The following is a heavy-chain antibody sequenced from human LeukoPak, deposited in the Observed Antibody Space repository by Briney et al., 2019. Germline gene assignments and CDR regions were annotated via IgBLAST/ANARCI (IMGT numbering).Heavy chain of an antibody. D-gene: IGHD2-21*01. V-gene: IGHV4-31*03. CDR2: ISHSGST. Sequence: PALTLSLLCTLSGGSITSGGNFWTWIRQHPGEGLEWIGYISHSGSTCYNPSLKSRVTISVDTSKNHFSLQLNSVTAADTATPYCERNCCGNSSYHGMDYWGRGTMVTVSS. CDR3: ERNCCGNSSYHGMDY. J-gene: IGHJ6*02. CDR1: GGSITSGGNF.